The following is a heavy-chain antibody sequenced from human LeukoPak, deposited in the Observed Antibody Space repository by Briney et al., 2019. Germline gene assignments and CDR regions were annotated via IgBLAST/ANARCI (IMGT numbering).Heavy chain of an antibody. J-gene: IGHJ6*03. V-gene: IGHV3-20*01. CDR1: RFTFDDYG. D-gene: IGHD6-19*01. Sequence: GGSLRLSCAAARFTFDDYGMSWVRQAPGKGLEWVSGINWNGGSTGYADSVKGRFTISRDNAKNSLYLQMNSLRAEDTALYHRARVFGWGYYSMDVWGKGTTVTISS. CDR2: INWNGGST. CDR3: ARVFGWGYYSMDV.